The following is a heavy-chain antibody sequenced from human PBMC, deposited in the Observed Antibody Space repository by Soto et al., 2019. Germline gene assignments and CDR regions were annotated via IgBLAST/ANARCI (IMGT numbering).Heavy chain of an antibody. D-gene: IGHD2-15*01. CDR3: ASERGNCSGGSCYRPYYYYYMDV. Sequence: ASVKVSCKASGYTFTGYYMHWVRQAPGQGLEWMGWINPNSGGTNYAQKFQGWVTMTRDTSISTAYMELSSLRSEDTAVYYCASERGNCSGGSCYRPYYYYYMDVWGKGTTVTVSS. CDR2: INPNSGGT. CDR1: GYTFTGYY. V-gene: IGHV1-2*04. J-gene: IGHJ6*03.